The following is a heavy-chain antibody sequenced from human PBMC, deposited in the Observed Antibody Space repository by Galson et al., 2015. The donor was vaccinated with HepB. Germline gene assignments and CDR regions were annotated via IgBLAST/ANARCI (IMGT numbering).Heavy chain of an antibody. CDR2: LDPSDSYT. J-gene: IGHJ4*02. D-gene: IGHD6-19*01. CDR3: ASLVAGSDYFDY. CDR1: GYSFTSYW. Sequence: QSGAEVKKPGESLRISCKGSGYSFTSYWISWVRQMPGKGLEWMGRLDPSDSYTNYSPSFQGHVTISADKSISTAYLQWSSLKASDTAMYYCASLVAGSDYFDYWGQGTLVTVSS. V-gene: IGHV5-10-1*01.